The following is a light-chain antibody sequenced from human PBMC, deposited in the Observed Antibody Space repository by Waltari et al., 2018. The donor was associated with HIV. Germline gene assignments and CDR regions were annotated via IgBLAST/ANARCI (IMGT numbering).Light chain of an antibody. J-gene: IGKJ1*01. CDR3: QQSYTTRWT. CDR2: GAS. Sequence: DIQITQSPSSLSASVGDRVTITCRESQSIDNFLNWYQQKPGKAPKLLIYGASRLQSGVPSRFSGSGSGTDFTLTVNSLQPEDFATYYCQQSYTTRWTFGLGTKVEMK. V-gene: IGKV1-39*01. CDR1: QSIDNF.